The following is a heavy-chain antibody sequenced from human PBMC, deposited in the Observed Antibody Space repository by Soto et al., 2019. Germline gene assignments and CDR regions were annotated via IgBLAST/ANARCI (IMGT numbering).Heavy chain of an antibody. CDR2: IDPSDSYT. CDR1: GYSFTSYW. Sequence: GESLKISCKGSGYSFTSYWISWVRQMPGKGLEWMGRIDPSDSYTNYSPSFQGHVTISADKSISTAYLQWSSLKASDTAMYYCARQGSSWTYYSYGMDVWGQGTTVTVSS. V-gene: IGHV5-10-1*01. D-gene: IGHD6-13*01. CDR3: ARQGSSWTYYSYGMDV. J-gene: IGHJ6*02.